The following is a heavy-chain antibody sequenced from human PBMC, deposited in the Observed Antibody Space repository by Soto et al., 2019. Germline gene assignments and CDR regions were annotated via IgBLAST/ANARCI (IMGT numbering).Heavy chain of an antibody. D-gene: IGHD1-26*01. CDR3: GKGRSGDVGVFY. CDR1: GYTFTGYY. Sequence: QVQLVQSGAEVKKSGASVKVSCKASGYTFTGYYIHWVRQAPGQGPEWMGEISTNSGGTKYAQRFQGRVTMTSDTSITTVYMELSNLSPDDTAVYYCGKGRSGDVGVFYWGQGTLVTVYS. V-gene: IGHV1-2*02. J-gene: IGHJ4*02. CDR2: ISTNSGGT.